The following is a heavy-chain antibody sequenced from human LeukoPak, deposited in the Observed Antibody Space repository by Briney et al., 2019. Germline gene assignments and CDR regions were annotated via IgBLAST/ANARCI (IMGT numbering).Heavy chain of an antibody. CDR2: IRYDGSNK. CDR1: GFTFSSYG. D-gene: IGHD3-22*01. J-gene: IGHJ4*02. V-gene: IGHV3-30*02. Sequence: PGGSLRLSCAASGFTFSSYGKHWVRQAPGKGLEWVAFIRYDGSNKYYADSVKGRFTISRDNSKNTLYLQMNSLRAEDTAVYYCARVRRLYSSGYGNYFDYWGQGTLVTVSS. CDR3: ARVRRLYSSGYGNYFDY.